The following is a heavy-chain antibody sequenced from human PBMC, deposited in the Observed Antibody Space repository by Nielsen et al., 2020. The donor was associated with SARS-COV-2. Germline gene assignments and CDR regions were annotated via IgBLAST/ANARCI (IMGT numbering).Heavy chain of an antibody. V-gene: IGHV3-23*01. J-gene: IGHJ4*02. CDR2: LTGSGRTT. CDR3: AKIQQVGDTSRDY. Sequence: GESLKISCAASGFTFDDHAMHWVRQAPGKGLEWVSALTGSGRTTYYADSVKGRFTVSRDNSKNTLYLQMNSLRAEDTAVYYCAKIQQVGDTSRDYWGQGTLVTVSS. D-gene: IGHD1-26*01. CDR1: GFTFDDHA.